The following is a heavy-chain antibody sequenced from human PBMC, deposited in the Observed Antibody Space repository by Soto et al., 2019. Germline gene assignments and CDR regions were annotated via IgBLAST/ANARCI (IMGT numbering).Heavy chain of an antibody. Sequence: PSETQSLTSPFSGFSIRSSSYYWGWIRQPPGKGLEWIGSIYYSGSTYYNPSLKSRVTISVDTSKNQFSLKLSSVTAADTAVYYCARHSDTAMVTVHYWGQGTLVTVSS. J-gene: IGHJ4*02. CDR2: IYYSGST. D-gene: IGHD5-18*01. V-gene: IGHV4-39*01. CDR1: GFSIRSSSYY. CDR3: ARHSDTAMVTVHY.